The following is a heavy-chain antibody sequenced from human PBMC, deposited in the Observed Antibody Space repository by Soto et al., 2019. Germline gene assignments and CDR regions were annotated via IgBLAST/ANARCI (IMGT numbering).Heavy chain of an antibody. D-gene: IGHD3-9*01. J-gene: IGHJ4*02. CDR3: ARDPGFRSDY. Sequence: QVQLVQSGAEVKKPGASVKVSCKASGYTFTSYGISWVRQAPGQGLEWMGWISAYNGNTNYAQKLQGRVTMTTATXXXXXXXXXRSXXSXDTSVYYCARDPGFRSDYWGQGTLVTVSS. CDR1: GYTFTSYG. CDR2: ISAYNGNT. V-gene: IGHV1-18*01.